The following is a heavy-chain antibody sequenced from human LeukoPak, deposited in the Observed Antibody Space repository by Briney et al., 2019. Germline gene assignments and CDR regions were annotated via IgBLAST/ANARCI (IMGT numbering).Heavy chain of an antibody. D-gene: IGHD3-3*01. J-gene: IGHJ6*02. CDR2: IYLGDSDT. Sequence: GESLKISCKGSGYSFTSYWIGWVRQMPGKGLEWMGIIYLGDSDTRYSPSFQGQVTISADKSISTAYLQWSSLKASDTAMYYCARLNYDFWSGYYSRGYYYYYGMDVWGQGTTVTVSS. CDR3: ARLNYDFWSGYYSRGYYYYYGMDV. V-gene: IGHV5-51*01. CDR1: GYSFTSYW.